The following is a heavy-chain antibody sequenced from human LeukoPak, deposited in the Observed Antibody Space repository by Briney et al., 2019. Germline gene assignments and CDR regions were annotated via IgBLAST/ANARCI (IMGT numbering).Heavy chain of an antibody. D-gene: IGHD3-22*01. CDR2: IRYDGSNE. V-gene: IGHV3-30*02. CDR3: AKDRVSSETDFDS. J-gene: IGHJ4*02. Sequence: PGGSLRLSCAASGFTFSNYGMHWVRQAPGKGLEGVAFIRYDGSNEYYADSVKGRFTISRDNSKNTVYLQMNSLRAEDTAVYYCAKDRVSSETDFDSWGQGTLATVSS. CDR1: GFTFSNYG.